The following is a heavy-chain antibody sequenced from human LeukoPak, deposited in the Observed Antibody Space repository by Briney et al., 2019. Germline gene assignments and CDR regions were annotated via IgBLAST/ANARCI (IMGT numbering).Heavy chain of an antibody. CDR3: AKGLSGYEHVTYWYFDL. V-gene: IGHV3-23*01. CDR1: GFTFSNAW. Sequence: GGSLRLSCAASGFTFSNAWMSWVRQAPGKGLEWVSAINGSGGSTYYADSVKGRFTISRDNSKNTLYLQMNSLRAEDTAVYYCAKGLSGYEHVTYWYFDLWGRGTLVTVSS. J-gene: IGHJ2*01. D-gene: IGHD5-12*01. CDR2: INGSGGST.